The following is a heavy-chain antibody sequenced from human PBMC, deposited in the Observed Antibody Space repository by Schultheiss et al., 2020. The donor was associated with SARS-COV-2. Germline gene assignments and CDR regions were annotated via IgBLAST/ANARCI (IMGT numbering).Heavy chain of an antibody. CDR1: GGSFRGYY. V-gene: IGHV4-34*01. D-gene: IGHD5-12*01. CDR2: INHSGST. Sequence: SQTLSLTCAVYGGSFRGYYWRWLRQPPGKGLEWIGEINHSGSTNYNPSLKSRVIISVDTSKNQFSLKLSSVTAADTAVYYCARGQGEATPSNWFDPWGQGTLVTVSS. J-gene: IGHJ5*02. CDR3: ARGQGEATPSNWFDP.